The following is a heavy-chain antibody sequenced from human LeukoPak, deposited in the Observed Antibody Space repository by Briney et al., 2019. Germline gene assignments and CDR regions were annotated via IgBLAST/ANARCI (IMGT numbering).Heavy chain of an antibody. J-gene: IGHJ4*02. D-gene: IGHD2-21*02. CDR3: ATAGTYCGGDCYSQPFDY. Sequence: ASVKVSCKVSGYTLTELSMHWVRQAPGKGLEWMGGFDPEDGETIYAQKFQGRVTMTEDTSTDTAYMELSSLRSEDTAVYYCATAGTYCGGDCYSQPFDYWGQGTLVTVSS. CDR2: FDPEDGET. CDR1: GYTLTELS. V-gene: IGHV1-24*01.